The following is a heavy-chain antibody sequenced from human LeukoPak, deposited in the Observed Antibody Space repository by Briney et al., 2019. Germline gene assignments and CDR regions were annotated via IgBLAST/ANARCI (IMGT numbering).Heavy chain of an antibody. Sequence: PGGSLRLSCEASGFTFNTYSMNWARQAPGKGLEWVSSIDSSGGYMFYADSVKGRFIISRDNAKDSLYLQMNSLKTEDTAVYYCTRAYTAMAAYYFDYWGQGTLVTVSS. V-gene: IGHV3-21*03. D-gene: IGHD5-18*01. CDR1: GFTFNTYS. CDR2: IDSSGGYM. J-gene: IGHJ4*02. CDR3: TRAYTAMAAYYFDY.